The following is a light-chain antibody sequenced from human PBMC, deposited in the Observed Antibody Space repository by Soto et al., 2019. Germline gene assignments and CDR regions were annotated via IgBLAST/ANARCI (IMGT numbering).Light chain of an antibody. CDR2: DVS. CDR1: SSDVGGYNY. Sequence: QSVLTQPRSVSGSPGQSVTISCTGTSSDVGGYNYVSWYQQHPGKAPKLMSYDVSKRPSGVPDRFSGSKSGNTASLTISGLQAEDETDYSCCSYAGSYTLVFGAGTKVTVL. V-gene: IGLV2-11*01. CDR3: CSYAGSYTLV. J-gene: IGLJ2*01.